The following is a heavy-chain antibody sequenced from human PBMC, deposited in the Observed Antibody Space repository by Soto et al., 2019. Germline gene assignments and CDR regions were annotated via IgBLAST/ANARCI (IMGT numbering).Heavy chain of an antibody. CDR2: ISSDSTYI. J-gene: IGHJ4*02. V-gene: IGHV3-21*01. Sequence: AGGSLRLSCAASGFTFSSYSMNWVRQAPGKGLEWVSSISSDSTYIHYGDSMKGRFTISRDNAKNSLSLQMNSLRAEDTAVYFCARDTNYYASGSGVDYWSQGILVTVSS. CDR1: GFTFSSYS. CDR3: ARDTNYYASGSGVDY. D-gene: IGHD3-10*01.